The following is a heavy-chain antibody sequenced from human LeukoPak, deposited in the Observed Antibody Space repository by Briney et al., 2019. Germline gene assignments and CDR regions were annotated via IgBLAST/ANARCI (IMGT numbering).Heavy chain of an antibody. J-gene: IGHJ4*02. CDR2: IYYSGST. CDR3: ARSSTTVVAQFDY. V-gene: IGHV4-31*03. D-gene: IGHD4-23*01. Sequence: PSQTLSLTCTVSGGSISSGGYYWSWIRQHPGKGLEWIGYIYYSGSTYYNPSLKSRVTISVDTSKNQFSLKLSSVTAADTAVYYCARSSTTVVAQFDYWGQGTLVTVSS. CDR1: GGSISSGGYY.